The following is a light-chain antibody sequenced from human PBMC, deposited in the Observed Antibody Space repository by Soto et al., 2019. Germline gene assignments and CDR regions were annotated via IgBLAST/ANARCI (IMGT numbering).Light chain of an antibody. CDR3: CSYAGSVV. V-gene: IGLV2-23*02. Sequence: QSALTQSASVSGSPGQSITISCTGTSSDVGSYNLVSWYQQHPGKAPKLMIYEVSKRPSGVSSRFSGSKSGNTASLTISGLQAEDEADYYCCSYAGSVVFGGGTKLTVL. CDR2: EVS. J-gene: IGLJ2*01. CDR1: SSDVGSYNL.